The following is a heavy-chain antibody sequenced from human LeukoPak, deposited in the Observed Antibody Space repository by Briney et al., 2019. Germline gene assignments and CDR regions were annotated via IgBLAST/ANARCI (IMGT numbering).Heavy chain of an antibody. D-gene: IGHD3-22*01. V-gene: IGHV4-59*01. CDR3: ARAFNYYDSSGYQYWFDP. Sequence: KTSETLSLTCTVSGGSISSYYWSWIRQPPGKGLEWIGYIYYSGSTNYNPSLKSRVTISADTSKNQFSLKLSSVTAADTAVYYCARAFNYYDSSGYQYWFDPWGQGTLVTVSS. CDR2: IYYSGST. J-gene: IGHJ5*02. CDR1: GGSISSYY.